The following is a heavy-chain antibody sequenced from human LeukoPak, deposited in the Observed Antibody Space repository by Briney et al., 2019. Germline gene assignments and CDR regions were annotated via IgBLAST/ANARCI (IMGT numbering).Heavy chain of an antibody. CDR1: GFTFSYHW. CDR3: ARDFRAVVAATLDDY. D-gene: IGHD2-15*01. Sequence: PGGSLRLSCAASGFTFSYHWMTWVRQAPGKGLEWVANIKNDGAVKNYVDSVKGRFTISRDNAKNSLYLQMNSLRAEDTAVYYCARDFRAVVAATLDDYWGQGTLVTVSS. V-gene: IGHV3-7*01. J-gene: IGHJ4*02. CDR2: IKNDGAVK.